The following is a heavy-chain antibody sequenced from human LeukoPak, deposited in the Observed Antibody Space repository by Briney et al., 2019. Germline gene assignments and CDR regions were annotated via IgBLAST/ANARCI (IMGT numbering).Heavy chain of an antibody. CDR3: AKEKGYDFWSGYFH. CDR1: GFTFSSYG. J-gene: IGHJ4*02. Sequence: GGTLRLSCAASGFTFSSYGMSWVRQAPGKGLEWVSAISGSGGSTYYADSVKGRFTISRDNSKNTLYLQMNSLRAEDTAVYYCAKEKGYDFWSGYFHWGQGTLVTVSS. CDR2: ISGSGGST. V-gene: IGHV3-23*01. D-gene: IGHD3-3*01.